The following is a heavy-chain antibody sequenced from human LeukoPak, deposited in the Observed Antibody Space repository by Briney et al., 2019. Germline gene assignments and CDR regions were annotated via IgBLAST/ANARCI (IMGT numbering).Heavy chain of an antibody. J-gene: IGHJ4*02. CDR2: ISYDGSNK. Sequence: GGSLRLSCAASGFTFSSYAMHWVRQAPGKGLEWVAVISYDGSNKYYADSVKGRFTISRDNSKNTLYLQMNSLRAEHTAVYYCAKSRIAAAPSCFDYWGQGTLVTVSS. V-gene: IGHV3-30-3*01. D-gene: IGHD6-13*01. CDR1: GFTFSSYA. CDR3: AKSRIAAAPSCFDY.